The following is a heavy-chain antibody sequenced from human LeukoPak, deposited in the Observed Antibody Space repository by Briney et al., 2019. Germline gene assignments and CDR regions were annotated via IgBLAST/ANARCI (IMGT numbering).Heavy chain of an antibody. CDR1: GFTFSSYS. CDR3: ARAPPGWYSLEYYFDY. CDR2: ISSSSSTI. V-gene: IGHV3-48*01. Sequence: PGGSLRLSCAASGFTFSSYSMNWVRQAPGKRLEWVSYISSSSSTIYYADSVKGRFTISRDNAKNSLYLQMNSLRAEDTAVYYCARAPPGWYSLEYYFDYWGQGTLVTVSS. J-gene: IGHJ4*02. D-gene: IGHD6-13*01.